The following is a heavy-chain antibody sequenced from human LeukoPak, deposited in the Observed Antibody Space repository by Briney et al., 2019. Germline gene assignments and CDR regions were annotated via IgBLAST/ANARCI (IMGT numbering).Heavy chain of an antibody. CDR2: ISSNGGST. J-gene: IGHJ4*01. CDR3: ARDPYYDFPGGTID. CDR1: GFTFSSYA. Sequence: PGGSLRHSCAASGFTFSSYAMHWVRQAPGKGLEYVSAISSNGGSTYYANSVKGRFTISRDNSKNTLYLQMGSLRAEDMAVYYCARDPYYDFPGGTIDWGQGTPVTVSS. D-gene: IGHD3-3*01. V-gene: IGHV3-64*01.